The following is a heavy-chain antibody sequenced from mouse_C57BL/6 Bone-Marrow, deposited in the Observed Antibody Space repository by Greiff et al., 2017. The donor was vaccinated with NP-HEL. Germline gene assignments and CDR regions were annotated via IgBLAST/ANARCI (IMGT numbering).Heavy chain of an antibody. V-gene: IGHV14-3*01. J-gene: IGHJ2*01. CDR1: GFKIKNTY. D-gene: IGHD2-10*01. CDR3: ARLAYYGNP. Sequence: VQLQQSVAELVRPGASVKLSCTASGFKIKNTYMHWVKQRPEQGLEWIGRIDPANGNTKYAPKFQGKATITADTSSNTAYLQLSSLTSEDTSIYSCARLAYYGNPWGQGTTLTVSS. CDR2: IDPANGNT.